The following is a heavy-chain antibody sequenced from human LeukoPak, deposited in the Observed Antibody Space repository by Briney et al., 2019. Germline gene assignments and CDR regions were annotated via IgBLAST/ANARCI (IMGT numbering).Heavy chain of an antibody. CDR1: GFTLSNFA. Sequence: GGSLRLSCAASGFTLSNFAMSWARQAPGKGLEWVSAVSGSGGSTYSADSVKGRFTISRDDSKNALYLQMSSLRAEDTAVYYCVAQWELRYWGQGTLVTVSS. D-gene: IGHD1-26*01. CDR2: VSGSGGST. J-gene: IGHJ4*02. V-gene: IGHV3-23*01. CDR3: VAQWELRY.